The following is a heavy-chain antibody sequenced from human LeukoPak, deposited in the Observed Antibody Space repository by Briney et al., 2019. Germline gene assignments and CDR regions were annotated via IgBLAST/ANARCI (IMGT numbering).Heavy chain of an antibody. CDR2: IIPIVGIA. Sequence: SVKVSYKASGGTFSSYAISWVRQAPGQGLEWMGTIIPIVGIANYAQKFQGRVTITADKSTSTAYMELSSLRSEDTAVYYCARDGEMATIYFDYWGQGTLVTVSS. J-gene: IGHJ4*02. V-gene: IGHV1-69*04. CDR3: ARDGEMATIYFDY. CDR1: GGTFSSYA. D-gene: IGHD5-24*01.